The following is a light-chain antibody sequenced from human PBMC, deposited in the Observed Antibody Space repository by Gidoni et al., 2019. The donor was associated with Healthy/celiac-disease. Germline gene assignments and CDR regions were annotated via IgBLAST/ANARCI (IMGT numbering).Light chain of an antibody. J-gene: IGKJ2*01. Sequence: EIVLTQSPGTLSLSPGERATLSCMASQRVSSSYLAWYQQKPGQAPRLLIYGASSRATGIPDRFSGSGSGTDFTLTISRLEPEDFAVYYCQQYGSSGYTFGQGTKLEIK. CDR2: GAS. CDR1: QRVSSSY. CDR3: QQYGSSGYT. V-gene: IGKV3-20*01.